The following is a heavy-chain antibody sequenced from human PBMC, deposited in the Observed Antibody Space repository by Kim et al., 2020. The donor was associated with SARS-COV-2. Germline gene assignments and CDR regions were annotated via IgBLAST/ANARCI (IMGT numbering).Heavy chain of an antibody. V-gene: IGHV6-1*01. Sequence: YAVSVKSPITINPDTSKNQFSLQLNSVTPEDTAVYYCARDKYSSSWSFDYWGQGTLVTVSS. D-gene: IGHD6-13*01. CDR3: ARDKYSSSWSFDY. J-gene: IGHJ4*02.